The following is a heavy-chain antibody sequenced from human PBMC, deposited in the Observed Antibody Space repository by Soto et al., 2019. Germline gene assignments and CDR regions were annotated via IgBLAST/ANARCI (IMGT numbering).Heavy chain of an antibody. CDR1: GYSFTSYW. J-gene: IGHJ4*02. D-gene: IGHD6-6*01. V-gene: IGHV5-51*01. Sequence: ESLKISCKGSGYSFTSYWIGWVRQMPGKGLEWMGIIYPGDSDTRYSPSFQGQVTISADKSISTAYLQWSSLKASDTAMYYCARSRHSYSSSPADFDYWGQGTLVTVSS. CDR3: ARSRHSYSSSPADFDY. CDR2: IYPGDSDT.